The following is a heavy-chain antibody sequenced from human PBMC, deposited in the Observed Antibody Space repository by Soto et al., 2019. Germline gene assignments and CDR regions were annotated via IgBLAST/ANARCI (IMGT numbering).Heavy chain of an antibody. V-gene: IGHV3-48*01. CDR1: GFTFSSYS. D-gene: IGHD2-2*01. CDR3: ARDCPGSSTTCYGNEWFDA. Sequence: EVQLVESGGGLVQPGGSLRLSCAASGFTFSSYSMNWVRQAPGKGLEWVSYISSSRSTIYYADSVKGRFTISRDNAMNSLELQMNSLRAEDTAVYYCARDCPGSSTTCYGNEWFDAWGQGTLVTVSS. CDR2: ISSSRSTI. J-gene: IGHJ5*02.